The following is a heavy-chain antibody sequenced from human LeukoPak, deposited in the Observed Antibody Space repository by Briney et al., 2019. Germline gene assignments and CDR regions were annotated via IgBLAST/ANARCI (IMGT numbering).Heavy chain of an antibody. Sequence: ETLSLTCTVSGDSINSYYWSWIRQPPGKGLEWVSYISSSSSTIYYADSVKGRFTISRDNAKNSLYLQMNGLRDEDTAVYYCASLDYWGQGTLVTVSS. J-gene: IGHJ4*02. CDR1: GDSINSYY. V-gene: IGHV3-48*02. CDR2: ISSSSSTI. CDR3: ASLDY.